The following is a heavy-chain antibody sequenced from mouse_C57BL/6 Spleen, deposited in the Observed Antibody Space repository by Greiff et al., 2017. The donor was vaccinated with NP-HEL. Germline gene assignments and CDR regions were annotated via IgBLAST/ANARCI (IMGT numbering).Heavy chain of an antibody. CDR1: GYTFTSYW. CDR3: ARGTMYYFDY. V-gene: IGHV1-64*01. J-gene: IGHJ2*01. CDR2: IHPNSGST. Sequence: QVQLKQPGAELVKPGASVKLSCKASGYTFTSYWMHWVKQRPGQGLEWIGMIHPNSGSTNYNEKFKSKATLTVDKSSSTAYMQLSSLTSGDSAVYYCARGTMYYFDYWAQGTTLTVSS. D-gene: IGHD1-1*02.